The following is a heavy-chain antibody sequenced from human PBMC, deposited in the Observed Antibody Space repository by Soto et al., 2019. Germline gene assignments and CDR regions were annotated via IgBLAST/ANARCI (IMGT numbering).Heavy chain of an antibody. D-gene: IGHD2-15*01. CDR2: INSDGSGT. CDR3: AKDTAYAMDV. CDR1: GFDFSNSW. J-gene: IGHJ6*02. V-gene: IGHV3-74*01. Sequence: EVQLVESGGGLVQPGGSLRLSCAASGFDFSNSWIHWVRQGPGKGLVWVSHINSDGSGTTYADSAKGRFTISRDNAKNTVYLQMNSLRAEDTGVYYCAKDTAYAMDVWGQGTTVTVSS.